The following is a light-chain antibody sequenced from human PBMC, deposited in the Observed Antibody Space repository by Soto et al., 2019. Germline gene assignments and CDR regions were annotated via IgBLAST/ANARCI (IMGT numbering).Light chain of an antibody. J-gene: IGKJ5*01. CDR1: QSISSY. Sequence: DIQMTQSPSSLSASVGDRVTITCRASQSISSYLNWYQQKPGKAPKLLIYAASTLHSGVPSRFSGSGSGTDFTLTISSLQPEDFATYYCQQLNDYPSTFGQGTRLEFK. CDR2: AAS. V-gene: IGKV1-39*01. CDR3: QQLNDYPST.